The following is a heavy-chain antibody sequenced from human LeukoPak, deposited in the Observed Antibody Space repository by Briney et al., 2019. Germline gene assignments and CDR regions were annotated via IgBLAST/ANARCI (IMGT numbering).Heavy chain of an antibody. J-gene: IGHJ1*01. D-gene: IGHD6-13*01. CDR1: GFSICSGYF. Sequence: SETLSLTCSVSGFSICSGYFWGWIRQPPEKGLEWIGNIYHSGSTYYNPSLKSRVTISVDTSKNQLSLKVSSVTAADTAVYYCARVAAGTGFFQNWGQGTLVTVSS. CDR2: IYHSGST. CDR3: ARVAAGTGFFQN. V-gene: IGHV4-38-2*02.